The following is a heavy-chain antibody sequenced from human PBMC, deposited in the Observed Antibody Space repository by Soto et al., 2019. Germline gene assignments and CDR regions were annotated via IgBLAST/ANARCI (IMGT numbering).Heavy chain of an antibody. CDR1: GGSISSYY. D-gene: IGHD6-13*01. CDR3: ARGLYSSSGYYYYYYMDV. V-gene: IGHV4-59*01. Sequence: ETLSLTCTVSGGSISSYYWSWIRQPPGKGLEWIGYIYYSGSTNYNPSLKSRVTISVDTSKNQFSLKLSSVTAADTAVYYCARGLYSSSGYYYYYYMDVWGKGTTVTVSS. CDR2: IYYSGST. J-gene: IGHJ6*03.